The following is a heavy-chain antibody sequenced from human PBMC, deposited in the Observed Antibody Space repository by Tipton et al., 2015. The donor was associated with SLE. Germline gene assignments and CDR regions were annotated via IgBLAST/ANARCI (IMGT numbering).Heavy chain of an antibody. Sequence: TLSLTCSVSGYPISSGYYWGWIRQPPGKGLEWIGSIFHSGSTYYNPSLKSRVTMSVDTSKNQFSLKLNSVTAADTAVYYCARDPPPLRPDYWYFDLWGRGTLVTVSS. CDR1: GYPISSGYY. D-gene: IGHD1-14*01. CDR3: ARDPPPLRPDYWYFDL. CDR2: IFHSGST. V-gene: IGHV4-38-2*02. J-gene: IGHJ2*01.